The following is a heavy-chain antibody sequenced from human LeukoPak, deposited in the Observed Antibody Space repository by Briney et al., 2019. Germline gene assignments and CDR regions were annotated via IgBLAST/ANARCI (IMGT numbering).Heavy chain of an antibody. CDR1: GFTFSSYS. D-gene: IGHD6-6*01. Sequence: GGSLRLSCAASGFTFSSYSMNWVRQAPGKGQEWVSSISSNSSYIYYADSVKGRFTISRDNAKNSLYLQMNSLRAEDTAVYYCARYSSSSDWGQGTLVTVSS. V-gene: IGHV3-21*01. J-gene: IGHJ4*02. CDR2: ISSNSSYI. CDR3: ARYSSSSD.